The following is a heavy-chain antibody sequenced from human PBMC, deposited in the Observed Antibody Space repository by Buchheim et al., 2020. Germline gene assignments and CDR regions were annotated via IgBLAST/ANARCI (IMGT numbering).Heavy chain of an antibody. CDR1: GGSISSGGYY. CDR2: IYYSGST. D-gene: IGHD6-19*01. V-gene: IGHV4-31*03. CDR3: ARGIEYSSDWPDFLWFDP. J-gene: IGHJ5*02. Sequence: QVQLQESGPGLVKPSQTLSLTCTVSGGSISSGGYYWSWIRQHPGKGLEWIGYIYYSGSTYSNPSLKSRLSISVDTYKNQFSLKLNSVTAADTAVYYCARGIEYSSDWPDFLWFDPWGQGTL.